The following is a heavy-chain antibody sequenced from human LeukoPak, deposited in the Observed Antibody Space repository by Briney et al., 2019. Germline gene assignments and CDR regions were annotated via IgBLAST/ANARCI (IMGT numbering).Heavy chain of an antibody. Sequence: GGSLRLSCAASGFTFSNAWMSWVRQAPGKGLEWVGRIKSKTDGGTTDYAAPVKGRFTISRDDSKNTLYLQMNSLRAEDTAVYYCARDLGGLDYWGQGTLVTVSS. D-gene: IGHD3-16*01. CDR1: GFTFSNAW. J-gene: IGHJ4*02. V-gene: IGHV3-15*01. CDR2: IKSKTDGGTT. CDR3: ARDLGGLDY.